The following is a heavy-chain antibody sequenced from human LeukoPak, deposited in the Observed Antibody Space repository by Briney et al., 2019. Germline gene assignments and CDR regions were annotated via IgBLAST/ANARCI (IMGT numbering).Heavy chain of an antibody. Sequence: PGRSPRLSCAASGFTFDDYAMHWVRQAPGKGLEWVSGISWNSGSIGYADSVKGRFTISRDNAKNSLYLQMNSLRAEDTALYYCAKATQQPFFDYWGQGTLATVSS. CDR2: ISWNSGSI. V-gene: IGHV3-9*01. CDR1: GFTFDDYA. J-gene: IGHJ4*02. CDR3: AKATQQPFFDY. D-gene: IGHD6-13*01.